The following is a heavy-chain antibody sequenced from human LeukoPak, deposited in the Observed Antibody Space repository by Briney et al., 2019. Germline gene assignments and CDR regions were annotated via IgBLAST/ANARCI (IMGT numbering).Heavy chain of an antibody. Sequence: GGSLRLSCAASGFTFSSYGMHWVRQAPGKGLEWVAFIRYDGSNKYYADSVKGRFTISRDNSKNTLYLQMNSLRAEDTAVYYCAKDCRGYSTRKEFDYWGQGTLVTVSS. D-gene: IGHD5-18*01. CDR2: IRYDGSNK. V-gene: IGHV3-30*02. J-gene: IGHJ4*02. CDR1: GFTFSSYG. CDR3: AKDCRGYSTRKEFDY.